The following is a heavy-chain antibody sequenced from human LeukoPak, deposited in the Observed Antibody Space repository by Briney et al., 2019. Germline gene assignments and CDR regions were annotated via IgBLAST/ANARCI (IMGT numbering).Heavy chain of an antibody. J-gene: IGHJ4*02. V-gene: IGHV5-51*01. CDR3: ARTYYDILTGYYFDY. D-gene: IGHD3-9*01. Sequence: GESLKISCKDSGYSFTSYWIGWVRQMPGKGLEWVGIIYPGDSDTRYSPSFQGQVTISADKSISTAYLQWSSLKASDTAMYYCARTYYDILTGYYFDYWGQGTLVTVSS. CDR1: GYSFTSYW. CDR2: IYPGDSDT.